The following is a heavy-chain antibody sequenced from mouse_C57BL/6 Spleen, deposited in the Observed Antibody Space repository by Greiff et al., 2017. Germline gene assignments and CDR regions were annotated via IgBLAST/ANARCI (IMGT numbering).Heavy chain of an antibody. V-gene: IGHV1-22*01. D-gene: IGHD1-1*01. CDR2: INPNNGGT. J-gene: IGHJ3*01. CDR1: GYTFTDYN. CDR3: ARVGTSRGCAY. Sequence: EVQLQQSGPELVKPGASVKMSCKASGYTFTDYNMHWVKQSHGKSLEWIGYINPNNGGTSYNQKFKGKATLTVNKSSSTAYMELRSLTSEDAAVYYCARVGTSRGCAYWGQGTLVTVSA.